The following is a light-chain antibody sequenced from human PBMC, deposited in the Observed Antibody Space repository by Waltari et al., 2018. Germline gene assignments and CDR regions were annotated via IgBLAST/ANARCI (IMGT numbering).Light chain of an antibody. CDR3: CSYAGSYILV. CDR1: SSDVGSYTY. CDR2: DVT. J-gene: IGLJ2*01. V-gene: IGLV2-11*01. Sequence: QSALTQPRSVSGSPGQSVTISCTGTSSDVGSYTYFSWYQQYPGKAPKLIIYDVTERPSGVPDRFSGSKSGNTASLTISGLQAEDDADYFCCSYAGSYILVFGGGTKLTVL.